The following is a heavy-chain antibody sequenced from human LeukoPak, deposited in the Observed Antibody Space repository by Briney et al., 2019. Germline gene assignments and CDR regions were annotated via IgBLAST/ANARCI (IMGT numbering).Heavy chain of an antibody. D-gene: IGHD1-26*01. V-gene: IGHV1-18*01. J-gene: IGHJ4*02. CDR2: ISAYNGRT. CDR3: ARGGTYYPCIDY. CDR1: GYTFTSSY. Sequence: ASVTVSCKASGYTFTSSYINWLRQAPGQRLEWMGWISAYNGRTNYAQKFQGRVTMTTDSSTRTAYMDLTSLRSDDPAVYFCARGGTYYPCIDYWGQGTLVTVSS.